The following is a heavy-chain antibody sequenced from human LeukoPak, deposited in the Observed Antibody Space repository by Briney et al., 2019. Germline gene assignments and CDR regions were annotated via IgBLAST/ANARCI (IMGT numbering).Heavy chain of an antibody. V-gene: IGHV1-46*01. CDR2: INPSGGST. D-gene: IGHD4-17*01. CDR3: ARDGTTVPTDY. CDR1: GYTFTSYY. J-gene: IGHJ4*02. Sequence: ASVKVSCKASGYTFTSYYMHWVRQAPGQGLEWMGIINPSGGSTSYAQKFQGRVTMTTDTSTSTAYMELRSLRSDDTAVYYCARDGTTVPTDYWGQGTLVTVSS.